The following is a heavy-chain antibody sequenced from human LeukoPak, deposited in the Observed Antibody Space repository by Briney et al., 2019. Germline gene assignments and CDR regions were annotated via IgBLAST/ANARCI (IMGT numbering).Heavy chain of an antibody. Sequence: GGSLRLSCAASGFTFSSYSMNWVRQAPGKGLGWVSAISGSGGSTYYADSVKGRFTISRDNSKNTLYLQMNSLRAEDTAVYYCAKRMATIGGWYFDYWGQGTLVTVSS. D-gene: IGHD5-24*01. CDR3: AKRMATIGGWYFDY. J-gene: IGHJ4*02. CDR2: ISGSGGST. V-gene: IGHV3-23*01. CDR1: GFTFSSYS.